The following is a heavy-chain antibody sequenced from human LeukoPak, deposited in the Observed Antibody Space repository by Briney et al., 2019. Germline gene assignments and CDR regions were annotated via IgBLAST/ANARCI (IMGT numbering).Heavy chain of an antibody. J-gene: IGHJ3*02. CDR1: DYSITTAYY. CDR3: ASGSTVVTLEAFDI. Sequence: PSETLSLTCTVSDYSITTAYYWGWIRQPPGKGLEWIGSIYYSGSTYYNPSLKSRVTISVDTSKNQFSLKLSSVTAADTAVYYCASGSTVVTLEAFDIWGQGTMVTVSS. D-gene: IGHD4-23*01. CDR2: IYYSGST. V-gene: IGHV4-38-2*02.